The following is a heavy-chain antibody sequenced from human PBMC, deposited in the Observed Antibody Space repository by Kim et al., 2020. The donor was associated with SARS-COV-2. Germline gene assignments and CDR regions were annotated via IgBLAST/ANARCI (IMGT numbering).Heavy chain of an antibody. V-gene: IGHV3-21*01. D-gene: IGHD2-15*01. CDR2: ISSSSSNI. CDR1: GFTFSSYS. Sequence: GGSLRLSCAASGFTFSSYSMNWVRQAPGKGLEWVSSISSSSSNIYYADSVKGRFTISRDNAKNSLYLQMNSLRAEDTAVYYCAKSEYCSGGSCYYYYYGMDVWGQGTTVTVSS. J-gene: IGHJ6*02. CDR3: AKSEYCSGGSCYYYYYGMDV.